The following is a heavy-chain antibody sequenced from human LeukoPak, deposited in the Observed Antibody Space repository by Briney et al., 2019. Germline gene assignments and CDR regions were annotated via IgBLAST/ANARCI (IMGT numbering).Heavy chain of an antibody. J-gene: IGHJ4*02. V-gene: IGHV4-34*01. CDR1: GGSFGDYY. CDR3: ARGRIAAAGY. CDR2: INHSGST. D-gene: IGHD6-13*01. Sequence: PSETLSLTCAVYGGSFGDYYWSWIRQPPGKGLEWIGEINHSGSTNYNPSLKSRVTISVDTSKNQFSLKLSSVTAADTAVYYCARGRIAAAGYWGQGTLVTVSS.